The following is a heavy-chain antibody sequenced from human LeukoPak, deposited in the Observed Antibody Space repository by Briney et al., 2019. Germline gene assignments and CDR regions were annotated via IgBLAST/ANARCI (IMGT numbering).Heavy chain of an antibody. CDR1: GFAFSSYG. D-gene: IGHD3-10*02. J-gene: IGHJ6*04. CDR2: INSDGINT. Sequence: GGSLRLSCAASGFAFSSYGMHWVRQAPGKGLVWVSRINSDGINTSYADSVKGRFTISRDNAKNTLNLQMNSLRAEDTAVYYCAELGITMIGGVWGKGTTVTISS. CDR3: AELGITMIGGV. V-gene: IGHV3-74*01.